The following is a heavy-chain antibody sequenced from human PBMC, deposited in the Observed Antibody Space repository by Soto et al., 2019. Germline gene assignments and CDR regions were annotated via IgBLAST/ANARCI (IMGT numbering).Heavy chain of an antibody. CDR2: IYYSGGT. V-gene: IGHV4-59*08. D-gene: IGHD3-3*01. Sequence: SETLSLTCTVSGGSISSYYWSWIRQPPGKGLEWIGYIYYSGGTNYNPSLKSRVTISVDTSKNQFSLKLSSVTAADTAVYYCARGGIDTIFGVVITHAFDIWGQGTMVTVSS. CDR3: ARGGIDTIFGVVITHAFDI. J-gene: IGHJ3*02. CDR1: GGSISSYY.